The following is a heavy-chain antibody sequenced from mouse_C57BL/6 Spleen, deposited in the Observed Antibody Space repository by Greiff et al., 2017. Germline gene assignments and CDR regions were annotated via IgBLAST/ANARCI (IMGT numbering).Heavy chain of an antibody. Sequence: LQESGAELARPGASVKLSCKASGYTFTSYGISWVKQRTGQGLEWIGEIYPSSGNTYYNEKFKGKATLTADKSSSTAYMKLRSLTSEDSAVYFCARGTGPDYWGQGTTLTVSS. CDR1: GYTFTSYG. D-gene: IGHD4-1*01. J-gene: IGHJ2*01. V-gene: IGHV1-81*01. CDR2: IYPSSGNT. CDR3: ARGTGPDY.